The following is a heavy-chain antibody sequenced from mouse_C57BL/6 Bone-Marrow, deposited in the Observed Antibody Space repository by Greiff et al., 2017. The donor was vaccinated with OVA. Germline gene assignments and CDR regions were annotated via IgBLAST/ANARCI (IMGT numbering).Heavy chain of an antibody. CDR2: ISSGGSYT. D-gene: IGHD1-1*01. CDR3: ARHWDYGSFLDY. V-gene: IGHV5-6*01. J-gene: IGHJ2*01. Sequence: EVQVVESGGDLVKPGGSLKLSCAASGFTFSSYGMSWVRQTPDKRLEWVATISSGGSYTYYPDSVKGRFTISRDNAKNTLYLQISSLKSEDSAMYYCARHWDYGSFLDYWGQGTALTVSS. CDR1: GFTFSSYG.